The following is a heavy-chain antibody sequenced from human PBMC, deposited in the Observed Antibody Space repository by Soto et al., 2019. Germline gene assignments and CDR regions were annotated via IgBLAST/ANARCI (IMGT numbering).Heavy chain of an antibody. CDR3: ARWYYYGSGSYYPAYYYGMDV. V-gene: IGHV3-74*01. D-gene: IGHD3-10*01. Sequence: EVQLVESGGGLVQPGGSLRLSCAASGFTFSSYWMHWVRQAPGKGLVWVSRISSDGSSTSYADSVKGRFTISRDNAKNTLYLQMNSLRAEDTAVYYCARWYYYGSGSYYPAYYYGMDVWGQGTTVTVSS. CDR1: GFTFSSYW. CDR2: ISSDGSST. J-gene: IGHJ6*02.